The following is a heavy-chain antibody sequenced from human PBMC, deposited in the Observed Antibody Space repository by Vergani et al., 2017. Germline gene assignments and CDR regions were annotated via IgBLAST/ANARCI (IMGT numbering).Heavy chain of an antibody. CDR1: GFTVSSNY. CDR3: AREITSARGMDV. V-gene: IGHV3-66*02. Sequence: VQLVASGGGLVRPGGSLRLSCAASGFTVSSNYMSWVRQAPGKGLEWVSIIYSGGSTYYADSVKGRFTISRDNSKNTLYLQMNSLRAEDTAVYYCAREITSARGMDVWGQGTTVTVSS. J-gene: IGHJ6*02. D-gene: IGHD1-1*01. CDR2: IYSGGST.